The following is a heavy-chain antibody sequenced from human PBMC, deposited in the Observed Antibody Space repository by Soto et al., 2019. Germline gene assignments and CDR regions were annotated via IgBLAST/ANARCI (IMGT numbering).Heavy chain of an antibody. J-gene: IGHJ3*02. V-gene: IGHV3-21*01. CDR1: GFTFSSYS. CDR3: ARDRDSSPYDAFDI. D-gene: IGHD6-13*01. CDR2: ISSSSSYI. Sequence: GALRLSCAASGFTFSSYSMSWVRQAPGKGLEWVSSISSSSSYIYYADSVKGRFTISRDNAKNSLYLQMNSLRAEDTAVYYCARDRDSSPYDAFDIWGQGTMVTVSS.